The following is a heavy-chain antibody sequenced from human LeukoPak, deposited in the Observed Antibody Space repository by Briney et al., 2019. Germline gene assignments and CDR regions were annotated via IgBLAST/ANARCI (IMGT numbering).Heavy chain of an antibody. V-gene: IGHV3-7*01. CDR2: ISLDGSER. Sequence: GGSLRLSCAASGFTFSDFRMTWVRQAPGKGLEWVANISLDGSERYYVDSVKGRFTISRDNAKNSLYLQMSGLTVEDTAVYYCARGSSAGYWGQGTLVTVSS. CDR1: GFTFSDFR. J-gene: IGHJ4*02. CDR3: ARGSSAGY.